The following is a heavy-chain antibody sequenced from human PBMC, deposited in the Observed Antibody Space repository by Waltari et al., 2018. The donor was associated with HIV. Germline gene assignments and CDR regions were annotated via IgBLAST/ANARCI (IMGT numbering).Heavy chain of an antibody. CDR2: IYYSGST. D-gene: IGHD3-16*01. J-gene: IGHJ3*02. V-gene: IGHV4-39*01. Sequence: QLQLQESGPGLVKPSETLSLTCTVSGGSISSSSYSWGWIRQPPGKGLEWIGSIYYSGSTYYNPSLKSRVTISVDTSKNQFSLKLSSVTAADTAVYYCARHVSWGSFTLEKAFDIWGQGTMVTVSS. CDR1: GGSISSSSYS. CDR3: ARHVSWGSFTLEKAFDI.